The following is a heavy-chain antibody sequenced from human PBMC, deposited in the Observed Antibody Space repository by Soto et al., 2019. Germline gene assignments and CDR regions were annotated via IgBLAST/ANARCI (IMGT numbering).Heavy chain of an antibody. Sequence: RGSLRLSCAAAGCTFSNHALSWVRQAPGKGLEWVSTISGSGGTIYYADSVKGRFTISRDNSKNALWLQMNSLRAEDTALYYCAIFSAHIRPYGIDVWGQGTTGTVSS. CDR3: AIFSAHIRPYGIDV. CDR1: GCTFSNHA. J-gene: IGHJ6*02. CDR2: ISGSGGTI. V-gene: IGHV3-23*01. D-gene: IGHD3-9*01.